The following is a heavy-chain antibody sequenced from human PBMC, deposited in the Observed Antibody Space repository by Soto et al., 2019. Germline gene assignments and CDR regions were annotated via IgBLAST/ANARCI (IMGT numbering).Heavy chain of an antibody. CDR3: ARDRGYGANYVFDX. CDR2: IWYHGNTY. CDR1: GFTFSTYG. D-gene: IGHD6-25*01. J-gene: IGHJ4*02. V-gene: IGHV3-33*01. Sequence: PGGSLRLSCTTSGFTFSTYGMHWVRQAPGKGLEWVGTIWYHGNTYYYKYSIKVRVAVSLDNANNTVFLQMNTLRAEETATYYCARDRGYGANYVFDXWGLGTMVAVSX.